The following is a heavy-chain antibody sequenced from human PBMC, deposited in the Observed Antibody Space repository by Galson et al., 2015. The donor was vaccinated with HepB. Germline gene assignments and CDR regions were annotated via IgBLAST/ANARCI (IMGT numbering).Heavy chain of an antibody. D-gene: IGHD3-10*01. J-gene: IGHJ6*02. CDR3: AKDLWFGELRGLEENYYYYYGMDV. CDR1: GFTFSSYG. V-gene: IGHV3-30*02. CDR2: IRYDGSNK. Sequence: SLRLSCAASGFTFSSYGMHWVRQAPGKGLEWVASIRYDGSNKYYADSVKGRFTISRDNSKNTLYLQMNSQRAEDTAVYYCAKDLWFGELRGLEENYYYYYGMDVWGQGTTVTVSS.